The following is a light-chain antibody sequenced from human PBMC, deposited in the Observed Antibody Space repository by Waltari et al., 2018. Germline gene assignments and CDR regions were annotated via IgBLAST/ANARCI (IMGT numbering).Light chain of an antibody. CDR1: QTINNNF. Sequence: IVLTQSPDTLSLSPGQRATLPCRASQTINNNFLVWYQQKPGQAPRLRIHGASRRATDVPDRFSGSGSGTDFTLTISRLEPEDVAVYYCQQYDGSILTFGGGTKVEV. J-gene: IGKJ4*01. CDR3: QQYDGSILT. CDR2: GAS. V-gene: IGKV3-20*01.